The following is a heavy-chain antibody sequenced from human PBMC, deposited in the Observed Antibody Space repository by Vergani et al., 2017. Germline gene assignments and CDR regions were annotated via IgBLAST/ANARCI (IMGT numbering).Heavy chain of an antibody. J-gene: IGHJ4*02. V-gene: IGHV1-69*14. CDR2: IIPVFGIP. D-gene: IGHD5-24*01. CDR3: ARSQMATNDFDL. CDR1: RDTFNNFA. Sequence: QAQLVQSGAEVKQPGSSVRVSCKASRDTFNNFAVNWVRQAPGHGPEWLGGIIPVFGIPTVARSFQDRLSISANRSTNIAYMELRSLTSDDTSIYYCARSQMATNDFDLWGRGTLVTVSS.